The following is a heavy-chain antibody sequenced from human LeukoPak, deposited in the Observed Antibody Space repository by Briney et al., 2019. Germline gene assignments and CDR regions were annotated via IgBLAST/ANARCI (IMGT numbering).Heavy chain of an antibody. J-gene: IGHJ5*02. D-gene: IGHD3-22*01. CDR3: TRRAKDDSSGYYST. CDR2: IRSKANSYAT. Sequence: GGSLKLSCAASGFTFSGSAMHWVRQASGKGLKWVGRIRSKANSYATAYAASVKGRFTISRDESKNTAYLQMNSLKTEDTAVYYCTRRAKDDSSGYYSTWGQGTLVTVSS. CDR1: GFTFSGSA. V-gene: IGHV3-73*01.